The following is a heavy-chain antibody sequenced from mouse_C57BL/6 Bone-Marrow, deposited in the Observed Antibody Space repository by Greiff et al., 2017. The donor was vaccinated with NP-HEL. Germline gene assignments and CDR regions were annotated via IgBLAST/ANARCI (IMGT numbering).Heavy chain of an antibody. CDR1: GYTFTSYG. CDR2: IYPRSGNT. V-gene: IGHV1-81*01. J-gene: IGHJ4*01. D-gene: IGHD2-12*01. CDR3: ARSYVYYAMDY. Sequence: VKLQESGAELARPGASVKLSCKASGYTFTSYGISWVKQRTGQGLEWIGEIYPRSGNTYYNEKFKGKATLTADKSSSTAYMELRSLTSEDSAVYFCARSYVYYAMDYWGQGTSVTVSS.